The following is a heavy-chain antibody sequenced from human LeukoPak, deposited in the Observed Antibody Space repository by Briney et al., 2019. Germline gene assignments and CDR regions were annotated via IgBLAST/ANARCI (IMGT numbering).Heavy chain of an antibody. D-gene: IGHD2-21*02. CDR3: ARQGVATAIDY. Sequence: PSETLSLTCTVSGGSISGYYWSWIRQPAGKGLEWIGRISASGNTNYNPSLKSRVTMSVDTSMNLFALKLSSVTAADTAVYYCARQGVATAIDYWGQGTLVTVSS. CDR1: GGSISGYY. J-gene: IGHJ4*02. CDR2: ISASGNT. V-gene: IGHV4-4*07.